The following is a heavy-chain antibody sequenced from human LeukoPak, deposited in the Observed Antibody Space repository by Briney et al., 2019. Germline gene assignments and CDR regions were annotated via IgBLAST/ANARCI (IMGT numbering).Heavy chain of an antibody. Sequence: PSETLSLTCTVSGGSISSSSYYWGWIRQPPGKGLEWIGSIYYSGSTNYNPSLKSRVTISVDTSKNQFSLKLSSVTAADTAVYYCARDMGITMVRGVPGWFDPWGQGTLVTVSS. CDR3: ARDMGITMVRGVPGWFDP. V-gene: IGHV4-39*07. CDR2: IYYSGST. D-gene: IGHD3-10*01. CDR1: GGSISSSSYY. J-gene: IGHJ5*02.